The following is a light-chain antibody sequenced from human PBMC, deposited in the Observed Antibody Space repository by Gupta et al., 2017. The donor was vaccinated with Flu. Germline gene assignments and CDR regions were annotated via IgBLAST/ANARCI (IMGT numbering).Light chain of an antibody. CDR3: QQEDSTPLT. V-gene: IGKV4-1*01. J-gene: IGKJ1*01. CDR2: WAS. CDR1: QSGLYSSNNKNY. Sequence: DIVMTQSPDSLAASLGERATINCKSSQSGLYSSNNKNYLAWYQQKPGQPPKLLIYWASTQESGVPDRFSGSGSATDFTLTISSRQAEDVAVYYCQQEDSTPLTFGQGTKVEIK.